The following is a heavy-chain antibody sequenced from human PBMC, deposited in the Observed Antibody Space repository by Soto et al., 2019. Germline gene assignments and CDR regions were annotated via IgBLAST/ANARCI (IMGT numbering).Heavy chain of an antibody. D-gene: IGHD2-15*01. CDR1: GYTFTSYA. Sequence: GASVKVSCKASGYTFTSYAMHWVRQAPGQRLEWMGWINAGNGNTKYSQKFQGRVTITRDTSASTAYMELSSLRSEDTAVYYCARVSSSIVVVPDYGMDVWGQGTTVTVSS. V-gene: IGHV1-3*01. CDR3: ARVSSSIVVVPDYGMDV. J-gene: IGHJ6*02. CDR2: INAGNGNT.